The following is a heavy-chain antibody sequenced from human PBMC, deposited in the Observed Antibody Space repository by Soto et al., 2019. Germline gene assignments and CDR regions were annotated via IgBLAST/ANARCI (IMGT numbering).Heavy chain of an antibody. CDR2: IYYSGGT. CDR3: ANHWGYCSGGSCLDWYFDL. CDR1: GGSISSSSYY. Sequence: QLQLQESGPGLVKPSETLSLTCPVSGGSISSSSYYWGWIRQPPGTGLAWIGSIYYSGGTYYNSSLTSLDTITVVTYMNHFSLKLSTVTDADTAVYYCANHWGYCSGGSCLDWYFDLWGLGTLVTVSS. V-gene: IGHV4-39*02. J-gene: IGHJ2*01. D-gene: IGHD2-15*01.